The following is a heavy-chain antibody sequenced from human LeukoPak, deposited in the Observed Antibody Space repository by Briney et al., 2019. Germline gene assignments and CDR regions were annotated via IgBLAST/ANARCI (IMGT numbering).Heavy chain of an antibody. D-gene: IGHD2-8*01. V-gene: IGHV3-9*01. CDR1: GFTFDDYA. Sequence: CRSLRLSCAASGFTFDDYAMHWVRQIPGKGLEWVSGISWNSAGIGYADSVKGRFTISRDNAKNSLYLQMNSLRGEDTALYYCAKAFRTNSNYYYGLDVWGQGTTVTVSS. CDR2: ISWNSAGI. J-gene: IGHJ6*02. CDR3: AKAFRTNSNYYYGLDV.